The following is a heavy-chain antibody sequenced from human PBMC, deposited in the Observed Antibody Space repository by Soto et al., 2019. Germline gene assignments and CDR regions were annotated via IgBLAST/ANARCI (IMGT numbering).Heavy chain of an antibody. V-gene: IGHV3-23*01. D-gene: IGHD2-2*01. J-gene: IGHJ5*02. CDR2: VSGSGSST. CDR3: AKDPIVVLPYSPNWFDP. CDR1: GFTFSSYA. Sequence: PGGSLRLSCAASGFTFSSYAMNWVRQAPGKGLEWVSAVSGSGSSTYYADSVKGRFTISRDNFKNTLYLQMNSLRAEDTAVYYYAKDPIVVLPYSPNWFDPWGQGTLVTVSS.